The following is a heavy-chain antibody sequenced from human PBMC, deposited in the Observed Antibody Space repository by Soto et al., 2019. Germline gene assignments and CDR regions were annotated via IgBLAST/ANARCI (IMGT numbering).Heavy chain of an antibody. CDR3: TTNFHPPPSFDYYDSSGYYIDY. V-gene: IGHV3-15*01. J-gene: IGHJ4*02. D-gene: IGHD3-22*01. CDR2: IKSKTDGGTT. CDR1: GFTFSNAW. Sequence: PGGSLRLSCAASGFTFSNAWMSWVRQAPGKGLEWVGRIKSKTDGGTTDYAAPVKGRFTISRDDSKNTLYLQMNSLKTEDTAVYYCTTNFHPPPSFDYYDSSGYYIDYWGQGTLVTVSS.